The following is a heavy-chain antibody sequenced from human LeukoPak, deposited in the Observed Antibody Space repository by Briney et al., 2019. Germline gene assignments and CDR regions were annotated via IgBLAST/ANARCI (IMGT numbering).Heavy chain of an antibody. V-gene: IGHV3-9*01. J-gene: IGHJ4*02. CDR3: AKSNYYGSGSLTPYYFDY. D-gene: IGHD3-10*01. Sequence: GGSLRPPFAAFGFPFEDFAMHWVRQAPGKGLGGVSGISGNSGSIGYADSVKGRFTISRDSAKNSLYLQMNSLRAEDTALYYCAKSNYYGSGSLTPYYFDYWGQGTLVTVSS. CDR2: ISGNSGSI. CDR1: GFPFEDFA.